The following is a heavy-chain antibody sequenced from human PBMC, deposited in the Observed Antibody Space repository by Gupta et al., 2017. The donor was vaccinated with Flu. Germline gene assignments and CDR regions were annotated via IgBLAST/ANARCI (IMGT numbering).Heavy chain of an antibody. J-gene: IGHJ4*02. CDR2: IYYTGGT. CDR3: ARGGRYSGSYQDFDY. CDR1: GGSISSYY. V-gene: IGHV4-59*01. Sequence: QVQLQESGPGLVEPSETLSLTCTVSGGSISSYYWTWIRQPPGKGLEWIGYIYYTGGTNYNPSLKSRVTISLDTSKNQFSLKLSSVTAADRAVYYCARGGRYSGSYQDFDYWGQGTLVTVSS. D-gene: IGHD1-26*01.